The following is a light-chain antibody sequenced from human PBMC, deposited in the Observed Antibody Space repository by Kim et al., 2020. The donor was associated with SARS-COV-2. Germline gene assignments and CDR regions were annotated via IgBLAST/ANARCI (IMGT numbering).Light chain of an antibody. CDR2: DNT. V-gene: IGLV1-51*01. Sequence: GQKVTISCSGSSSNIGNNYVSWYQQLPGTAPKVLIYDNTKRPSGIPDRFSGSKSGTSATLGITGLQTGDEADYYCGTWDSSLSAAVFGGGTQLTVL. J-gene: IGLJ7*01. CDR1: SSNIGNNY. CDR3: GTWDSSLSAAV.